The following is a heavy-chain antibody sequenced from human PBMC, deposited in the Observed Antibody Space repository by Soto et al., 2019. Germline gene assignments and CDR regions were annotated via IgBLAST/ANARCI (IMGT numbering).Heavy chain of an antibody. Sequence: ASVKVSCKASGYTFTGYYMHWVRQAPGQGLEWMGWISPNSGGTNYAQKFQGRVTMTRDTSISTAYMELSRLRSDDTAVYYCARELLYGVVIEYYYYYGMDVWGQGTTVTVSS. D-gene: IGHD3-3*01. J-gene: IGHJ6*02. V-gene: IGHV1-2*02. CDR1: GYTFTGYY. CDR3: ARELLYGVVIEYYYYYGMDV. CDR2: ISPNSGGT.